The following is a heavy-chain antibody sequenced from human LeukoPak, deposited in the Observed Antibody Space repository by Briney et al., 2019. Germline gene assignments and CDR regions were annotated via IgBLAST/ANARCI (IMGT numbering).Heavy chain of an antibody. V-gene: IGHV4-39*07. J-gene: IGHJ4*02. D-gene: IGHD6-13*01. Sequence: SETLSLTCTVSGGSISSSSYYWSWIRQPPGKGLEWIGEINHSGSTNYNPSLKSRVTISVDTSKNQFSLKLSSVTAADTAVYYCARGAIAAAAPYYFDYWGQGTLVTVSS. CDR1: GGSISSSSYY. CDR2: INHSGST. CDR3: ARGAIAAAAPYYFDY.